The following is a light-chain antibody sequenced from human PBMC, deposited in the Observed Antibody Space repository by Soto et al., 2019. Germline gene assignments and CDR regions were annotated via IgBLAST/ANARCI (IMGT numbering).Light chain of an antibody. V-gene: IGLV2-14*01. CDR3: SSYRNGGTLI. Sequence: QSALSQPASVSGSPGQSITISCTGINSGVVNYEYVSWYQQHPGKAPKLVIFEVTRRPSESSNRFSGSKSGNTASLTISGLQAEDEADYYCSSYRNGGTLIFGGGTKLTVL. CDR1: NSGVVNYEY. J-gene: IGLJ2*01. CDR2: EVT.